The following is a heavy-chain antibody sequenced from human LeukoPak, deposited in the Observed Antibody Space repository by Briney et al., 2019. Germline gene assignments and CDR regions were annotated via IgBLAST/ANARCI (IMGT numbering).Heavy chain of an antibody. V-gene: IGHV4-59*01. D-gene: IGHD2-2*01. Sequence: PSETLSLTCTVSGGSISSYYWSWIRQPPGKGLEWIGYIYYSGSTNYNPSLKSRVTISVDTSKNQFSLKLSSVTAADTAVYYCARVVVVVPAARGHYYMDVWGKGTTVTVSS. CDR3: ARVVVVVPAARGHYYMDV. CDR1: GGSISSYY. J-gene: IGHJ6*03. CDR2: IYYSGST.